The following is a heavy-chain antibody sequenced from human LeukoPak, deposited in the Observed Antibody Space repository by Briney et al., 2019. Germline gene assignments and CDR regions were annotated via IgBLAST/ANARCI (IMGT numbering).Heavy chain of an antibody. Sequence: GGSLRLSCAASGFTFSDYYMSWIRQAPGKGLEWVSYISSSGSTIYYADSVKGRFTISRDNAKNSLYLQMNSLKAEDTAVYYCARDFHYDSSGYYGYWGQGTLVTVSS. CDR2: ISSSGSTI. J-gene: IGHJ4*02. CDR3: ARDFHYDSSGYYGY. CDR1: GFTFSDYY. V-gene: IGHV3-11*01. D-gene: IGHD3-22*01.